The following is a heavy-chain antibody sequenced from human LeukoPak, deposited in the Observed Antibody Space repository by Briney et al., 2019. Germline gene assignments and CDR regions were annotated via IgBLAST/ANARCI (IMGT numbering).Heavy chain of an antibody. CDR1: GFIFSTYW. J-gene: IGHJ4*02. CDR3: VREGTTVALFDY. CDR2: IKQDGSET. Sequence: GGSLRLSCEASGFIFSTYWMTWVRQAPGKGLEWVANIKQDGSETYYVDPVKGRFTISRDNAKNSLYLQMHSLRAEDTAVYYCVREGTTVALFDYWGQGSLVTVSS. V-gene: IGHV3-7*01. D-gene: IGHD6-19*01.